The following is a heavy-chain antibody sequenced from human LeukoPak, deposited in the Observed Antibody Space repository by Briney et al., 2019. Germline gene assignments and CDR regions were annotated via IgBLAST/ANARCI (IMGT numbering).Heavy chain of an antibody. V-gene: IGHV3-33*01. J-gene: IGHJ4*02. D-gene: IGHD4-11*01. CDR3: ARDFSPTVTPQNYFDY. CDR2: IWYDGSNK. CDR1: GFTFGSYG. Sequence: PGRSLRLSCAASGFTFGSYGMHWVRQAPGKGLERVAVIWYDGSNKYYADSVKGRFTISRDNSKNTLYLQMNSLRAEDTAVYYCARDFSPTVTPQNYFDYWGQGTLVTVSS.